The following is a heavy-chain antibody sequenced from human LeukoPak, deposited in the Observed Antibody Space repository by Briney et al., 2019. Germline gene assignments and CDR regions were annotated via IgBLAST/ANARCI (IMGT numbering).Heavy chain of an antibody. CDR1: GFTVSSNY. CDR3: AKEHSVLTMMRGLDS. D-gene: IGHD3-22*01. V-gene: IGHV3-23*01. Sequence: PGGSLRLSCAASGFTVSSNYMSWVRQTPGKGLEWVSGISVSGGSIYYADSVTGRFTISRDNSKDTLYLQMNSLRVEDTALYYCAKEHSVLTMMRGLDSWGQGTLVTVSS. J-gene: IGHJ4*02. CDR2: ISVSGGSI.